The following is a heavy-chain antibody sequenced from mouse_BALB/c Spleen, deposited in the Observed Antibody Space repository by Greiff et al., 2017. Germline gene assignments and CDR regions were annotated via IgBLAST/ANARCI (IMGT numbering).Heavy chain of an antibody. Sequence: EVNVVESGGGLVKPGGSLKLSCAASGFTFSSYAMSWVRQTPEKRLEWVATISSGGSYTYYPDSVKGRFTISRDNAKNTLYLQMSSLRSEDTAMYYCARRGTTVVNFDYWGQGTTLTVSS. CDR1: GFTFSSYA. CDR3: ARRGTTVVNFDY. V-gene: IGHV5-9-3*01. CDR2: ISSGGSYT. J-gene: IGHJ2*01. D-gene: IGHD1-1*01.